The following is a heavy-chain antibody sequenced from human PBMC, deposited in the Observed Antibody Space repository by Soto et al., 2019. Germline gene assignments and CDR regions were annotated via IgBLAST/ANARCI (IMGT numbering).Heavy chain of an antibody. CDR1: GGSISSDY. D-gene: IGHD2-2*01. CDR3: ERVVAGFTNDY. Sequence: SETLSLTCTVSGGSISSDYWSWIRQPPGKGLEWIGYIYYSGSTNYNPSLKSQVTISVDTSKNQFSLKLSSVTAADTAVYYCERVVAGFTNDYWGQGTLVTVSS. J-gene: IGHJ4*02. V-gene: IGHV4-59*01. CDR2: IYYSGST.